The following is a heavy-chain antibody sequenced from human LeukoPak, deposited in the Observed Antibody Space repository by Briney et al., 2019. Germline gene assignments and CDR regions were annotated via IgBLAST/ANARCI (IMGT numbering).Heavy chain of an antibody. CDR2: IYYSGST. Sequence: SETLSLTCPVSGGSISSYYWSWIRQPPGKGLEWIGYIYYSGSTNYNPSLKSRVTLSVDTSKNQYSLKLSSVTAADTAVYYCARDLFTKGVDYWGQGTLVTVSS. J-gene: IGHJ4*02. CDR1: GGSISSYY. CDR3: ARDLFTKGVDY. V-gene: IGHV4-59*01. D-gene: IGHD3-3*01.